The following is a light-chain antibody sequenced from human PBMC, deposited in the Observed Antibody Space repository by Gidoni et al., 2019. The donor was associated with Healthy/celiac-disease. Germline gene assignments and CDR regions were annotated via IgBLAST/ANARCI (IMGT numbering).Light chain of an antibody. CDR3: QQRSNWPQNT. CDR1: QSVSSY. V-gene: IGKV3-11*01. J-gene: IGKJ4*01. Sequence: EIVLTQSPATLSLSPGERATLSCRASQSVSSYLAWYQQKPGQAPRLLIYDASNRATGIPARFSGGGSGTDFTLTISSLEPEDFAVYYCQQRSNWPQNTFGGXTKVEIK. CDR2: DAS.